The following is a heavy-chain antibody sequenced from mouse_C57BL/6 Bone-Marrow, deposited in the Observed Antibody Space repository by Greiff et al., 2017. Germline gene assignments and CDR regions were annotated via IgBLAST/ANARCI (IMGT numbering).Heavy chain of an antibody. D-gene: IGHD3-3*01. J-gene: IGHJ3*01. CDR3: ARTGLVVAY. Sequence: VQRVESGPELVKPGASVKISCKASGYAFSSSWMNWVKQRPGKGLEWIGRIYPGDGDTNYNGKFKGKATLTADKSSSTAYMQLSSLTSEDSAVYFCARTGLVVAYWGQGTLVTVSA. CDR1: GYAFSSSW. V-gene: IGHV1-82*01. CDR2: IYPGDGDT.